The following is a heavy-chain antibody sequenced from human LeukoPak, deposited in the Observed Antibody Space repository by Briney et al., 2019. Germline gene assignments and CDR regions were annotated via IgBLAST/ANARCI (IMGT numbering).Heavy chain of an antibody. V-gene: IGHV1-2*02. CDR2: INPNSGGT. J-gene: IGHJ4*02. CDR3: ARDVSGPTTSITTRVPLDY. CDR1: GYTFTGYY. Sequence: GASVKVSCKASGYTFTGYYMHWVRQAPGQGLEWMGWINPNSGGTNYAQKFQGRVTMTRDTSISTAYMELRSLRSDDTAVYYCARDVSGPTTSITTRVPLDYWGQGTLVTVSS. D-gene: IGHD1-1*01.